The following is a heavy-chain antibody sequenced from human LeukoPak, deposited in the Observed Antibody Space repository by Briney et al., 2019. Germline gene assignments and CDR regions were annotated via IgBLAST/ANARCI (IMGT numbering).Heavy chain of an antibody. CDR3: ARDSPGRRGYDY. Sequence: VASVKVSCKASGGTFSSYAISWVRQAPEQGLEWMGGIIPIFGTANYAQKFQGRVTITTDESTSTAYMGLSSLRSEDTAVYYCARDSPGRRGYDYWGQGTLVTVSS. CDR2: IIPIFGTA. V-gene: IGHV1-69*05. J-gene: IGHJ4*02. D-gene: IGHD1-14*01. CDR1: GGTFSSYA.